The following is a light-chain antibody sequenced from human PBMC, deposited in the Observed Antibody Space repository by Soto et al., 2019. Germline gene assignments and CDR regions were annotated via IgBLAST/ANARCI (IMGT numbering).Light chain of an antibody. CDR1: SSDVGGYNS. CDR2: DVS. J-gene: IGLJ1*01. CDR3: SSYTSSSTLV. V-gene: IGLV2-14*01. Sequence: QSALTQPACVSGSPGQSITISCTGTSSDVGGYNSVSWYQQHPGKAPKLMIYDVSNRPSGVSNRFSGSKSGNTASLTISGLQAEDEADYYCSSYTSSSTLVFGTGTKVTVL.